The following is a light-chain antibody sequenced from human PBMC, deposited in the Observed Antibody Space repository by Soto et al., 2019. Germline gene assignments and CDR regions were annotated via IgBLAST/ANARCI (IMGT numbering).Light chain of an antibody. V-gene: IGKV1-39*01. Sequence: DLQMTQSPSSLSASVGDRVTMTCRASQSISTYLNWYQQKPGKAPKLLIYAASSLQSGVPSRFSGSGSGTDFTLTISNLQPEDLATYYCQESYSTLLMYTFGQGTKLEIK. CDR1: QSISTY. J-gene: IGKJ2*01. CDR2: AAS. CDR3: QESYSTLLMYT.